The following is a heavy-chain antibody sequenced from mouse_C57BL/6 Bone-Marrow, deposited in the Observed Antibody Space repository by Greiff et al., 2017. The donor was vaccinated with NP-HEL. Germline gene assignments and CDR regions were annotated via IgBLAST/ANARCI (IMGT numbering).Heavy chain of an antibody. V-gene: IGHV1-50*01. Sequence: QVQLKQPGAELVKPGASVKLSCKASGYTFTSYWMQWVKQRPGQGLEWIGEIDPSDSYTNYNQKFKGKATLTVDTSSSTAYMQLSSLTSEDSAVYYCARSRNYYGSYWYFDVWGTGTTVTVSS. CDR2: IDPSDSYT. J-gene: IGHJ1*03. D-gene: IGHD1-1*01. CDR3: ARSRNYYGSYWYFDV. CDR1: GYTFTSYW.